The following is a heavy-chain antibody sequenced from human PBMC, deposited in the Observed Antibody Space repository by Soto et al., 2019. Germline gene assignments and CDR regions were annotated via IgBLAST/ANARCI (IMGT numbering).Heavy chain of an antibody. V-gene: IGHV3-48*01. J-gene: IGHJ4*02. D-gene: IGHD6-19*01. CDR2: ISSSSSTI. Sequence: GGSLRLSCAASGFTFSSYSMNWVRQAPGKGLEWVSYISSSSSTIYYADSVKGRFTISRDNAKNSLYLQMNSLRAEDTAVYYCARDARSGAVAIPDSWGQGTLVTVSS. CDR1: GFTFSSYS. CDR3: ARDARSGAVAIPDS.